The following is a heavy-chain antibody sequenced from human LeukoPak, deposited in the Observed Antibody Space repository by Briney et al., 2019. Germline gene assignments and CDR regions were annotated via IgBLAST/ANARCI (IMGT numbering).Heavy chain of an antibody. CDR1: GFTFSSYA. Sequence: GRSLRLSCAASGFTFSSYAMHWVRQAPGKGLEWVAVISYDGSNKYYADSVKGRFTISRDNSKNTLYLQMNSLRAEDTAVYYCAKDHTYYYGSGSYTGLDAFDIWGQGTMVTVSS. J-gene: IGHJ3*02. V-gene: IGHV3-30-3*01. CDR3: AKDHTYYYGSGSYTGLDAFDI. CDR2: ISYDGSNK. D-gene: IGHD3-10*01.